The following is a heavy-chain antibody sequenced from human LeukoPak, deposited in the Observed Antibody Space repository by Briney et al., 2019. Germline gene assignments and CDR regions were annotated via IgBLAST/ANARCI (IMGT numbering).Heavy chain of an antibody. CDR1: GFTFSGYG. CDR2: ISYDGRSK. D-gene: IGHD5-18*01. Sequence: GGSLRLSCAASGFTFSGYGMHWVRQAPGKGLEWVAGISYDGRSKEYVDPVKGRFTISRDNSKNTLYLQMNILRAEDTAVYYCAKDRGYSHGFDYWGQGTQLTVSS. J-gene: IGHJ4*02. V-gene: IGHV3-30*18. CDR3: AKDRGYSHGFDY.